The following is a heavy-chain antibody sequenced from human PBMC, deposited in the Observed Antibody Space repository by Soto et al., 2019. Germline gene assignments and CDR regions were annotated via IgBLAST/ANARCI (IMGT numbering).Heavy chain of an antibody. CDR2: INAGNGNT. J-gene: IGHJ5*02. V-gene: IGHV1-3*05. CDR1: GYIFTTYA. D-gene: IGHD3-10*01. Sequence: QVQNVQSGAEEKKPGASVKVSCKASGYIFTTYAMHWVRQAPGQRLEWMGWINAGNGNTKYSQKFQGRVTITRDTSASTACMELSSLRSEDTAVYYCARGTPVWFDPWGQGTLVTVSS. CDR3: ARGTPVWFDP.